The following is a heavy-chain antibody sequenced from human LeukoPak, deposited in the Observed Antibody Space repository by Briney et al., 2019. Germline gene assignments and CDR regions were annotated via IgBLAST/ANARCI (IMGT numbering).Heavy chain of an antibody. CDR2: ISYDGSNK. Sequence: GGSLRLSCAASGFTFSSYGMHWVRQAPGKGLEWVAVISYDGSNKYYADSVKGRFTISRDNSKNTLYLQMNSLRAEDTAVYYCATDLPADTGAFDYWGQGTLVTVSS. V-gene: IGHV3-30*03. D-gene: IGHD2-2*01. CDR3: ATDLPADTGAFDY. CDR1: GFTFSSYG. J-gene: IGHJ4*02.